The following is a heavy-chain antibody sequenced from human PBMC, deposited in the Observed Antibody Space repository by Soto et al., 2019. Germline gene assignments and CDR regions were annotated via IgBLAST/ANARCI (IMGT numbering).Heavy chain of an antibody. Sequence: LCGGSISSGGYYWSWIRQHPGKGLEWIGYIYYSGSTYYNPSLKSRVTISVDTSKNQFSLKLSSVTAADTAVYYCARGPGDYLFDYWGQGTLVTVSS. V-gene: IGHV4-31*02. CDR2: IYYSGST. CDR1: GGSISSGGYY. D-gene: IGHD4-17*01. CDR3: ARGPGDYLFDY. J-gene: IGHJ4*02.